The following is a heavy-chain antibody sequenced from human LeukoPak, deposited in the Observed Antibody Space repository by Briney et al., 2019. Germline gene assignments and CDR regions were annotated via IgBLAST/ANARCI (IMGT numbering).Heavy chain of an antibody. CDR2: ISGSGGST. Sequence: GGSLRLSCAASGFTFSTYSMSWVRRAPGKGLEWVSAISGSGGSTYYADSVKGRFTISRDNSKNTLYLQMNSLRVEDTAVYYCAKDPSGSYYGMDVWGQGTTVTVSS. J-gene: IGHJ6*02. CDR3: AKDPSGSYYGMDV. V-gene: IGHV3-23*01. CDR1: GFTFSTYS. D-gene: IGHD3-10*01.